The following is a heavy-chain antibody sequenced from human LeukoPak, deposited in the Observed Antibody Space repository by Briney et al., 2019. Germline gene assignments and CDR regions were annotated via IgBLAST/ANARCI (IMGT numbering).Heavy chain of an antibody. CDR3: ARCDFGVVYSSYSMDV. Sequence: ASVKVSCKASGYTFTSYGISWVRQAPGQGLEWMGWISAYNGNTNYAQKLQGRVTMTTDTSRSTAYTELRRQRSDDTAVSYCARCDFGVVYSSYSMDVWGKGTTVTVSS. CDR1: GYTFTSYG. CDR2: ISAYNGNT. D-gene: IGHD3-3*01. J-gene: IGHJ6*03. V-gene: IGHV1-18*01.